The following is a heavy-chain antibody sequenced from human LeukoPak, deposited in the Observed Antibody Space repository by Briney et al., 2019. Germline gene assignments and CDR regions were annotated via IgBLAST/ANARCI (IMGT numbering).Heavy chain of an antibody. D-gene: IGHD3-3*01. Sequence: SETLSLTCTVSGGSISSYYWSWIRQPPGKGLEWIGYIYYSGSTNYNPSLKSRVTISVDTSKYQFSLKLSSVTAADTAVYYCARGYYDFWSGYPPLDYWGQGTLVTVSS. CDR2: IYYSGST. CDR1: GGSISSYY. J-gene: IGHJ4*02. CDR3: ARGYYDFWSGYPPLDY. V-gene: IGHV4-59*01.